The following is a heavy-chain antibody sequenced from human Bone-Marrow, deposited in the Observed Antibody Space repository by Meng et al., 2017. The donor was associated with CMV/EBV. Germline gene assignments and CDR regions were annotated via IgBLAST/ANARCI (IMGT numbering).Heavy chain of an antibody. CDR1: GGSVSSGSYY. D-gene: IGHD6-13*01. J-gene: IGHJ4*02. CDR3: AREYSSSWYGFDY. Sequence: SETLSLTCTVSGGSVSSGSYYWSWIRQPPGKGLEWIGSIYYSGSTYHNPSLKSRVTISVDTSKNQFSLKLSSVTAADTAVYYCAREYSSSWYGFDYWGQGTLVTVSS. V-gene: IGHV4-39*01. CDR2: IYYSGST.